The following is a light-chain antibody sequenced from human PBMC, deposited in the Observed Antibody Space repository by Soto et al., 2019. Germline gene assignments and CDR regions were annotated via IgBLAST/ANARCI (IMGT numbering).Light chain of an antibody. CDR2: EVS. V-gene: IGLV2-8*01. Sequence: QSALTQPPSASGSPGQSVTISCTGTSGDVGAYNYVSWYQQHPGKAPKLMIYEVSKRPSGVPDRFSGSKSGNTASLTVSGLQSEDEADYYCSSFATSNNYVFGTGTKLTVL. CDR3: SSFATSNNYV. J-gene: IGLJ1*01. CDR1: SGDVGAYNY.